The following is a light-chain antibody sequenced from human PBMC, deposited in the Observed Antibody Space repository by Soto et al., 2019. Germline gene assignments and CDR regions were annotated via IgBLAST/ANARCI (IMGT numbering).Light chain of an antibody. CDR2: AAS. CDR3: QHYNSYSEA. CDR1: QSISSY. V-gene: IGKV1-39*01. Sequence: IQMTQSPSSLSASVGDRVTITCRASQSISSYLNWYQQKPGKAPKLLIYAASSLQSGVPSRFSGSGSGTDFTLTISSLQPEDFATYYCQHYNSYSEAFGQGTKVDIK. J-gene: IGKJ1*01.